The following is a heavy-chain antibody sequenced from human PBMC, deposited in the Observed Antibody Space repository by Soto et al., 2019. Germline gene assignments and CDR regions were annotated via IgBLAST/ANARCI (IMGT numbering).Heavy chain of an antibody. Sequence: SETLSLTCTVSGGSISSGGYYWSWIRQHPGKGLEWIGYIYYSGTTYYTYYNPSLKSRVTISVDTSKNQFSLKLSSVTAADTAVYYCTRDAPLWFGELSQWGQGTLVTVSS. J-gene: IGHJ4*02. CDR2: IYYSGTTYYT. D-gene: IGHD3-10*01. CDR3: TRDAPLWFGELSQ. CDR1: GGSISSGGYY. V-gene: IGHV4-31*03.